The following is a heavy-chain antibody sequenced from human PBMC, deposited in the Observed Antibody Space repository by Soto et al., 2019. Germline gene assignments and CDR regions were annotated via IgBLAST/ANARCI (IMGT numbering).Heavy chain of an antibody. CDR2: ISPGDSDT. Sequence: PGESLKISCKGSGYSFTSYWIGWVRQMPGKGLEWMGIISPGDSDTRYSPSFQGQVTISADKSFSTAYLQWSSLKASDTAMYYCARRNTAMVQSYYYGMDVWGQGTTVTVSS. D-gene: IGHD5-18*01. V-gene: IGHV5-51*01. J-gene: IGHJ6*02. CDR1: GYSFTSYW. CDR3: ARRNTAMVQSYYYGMDV.